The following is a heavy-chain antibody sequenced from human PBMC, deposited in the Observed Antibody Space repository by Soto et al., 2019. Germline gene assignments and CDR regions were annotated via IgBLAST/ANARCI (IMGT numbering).Heavy chain of an antibody. V-gene: IGHV3-30-3*01. CDR3: ARGEDIVLLPAAIQIGPFDY. D-gene: IGHD2-2*02. J-gene: IGHJ4*02. CDR2: ISYDGSNK. CDR1: GFTFSSYA. Sequence: GGSLRLACAAYGFTFSSYAMHWVRQAPGKGLEWVAVISYDGSNKYYADSVKGRFTISRDNSKNTLYLQMNSLRAEDTAVYYCARGEDIVLLPAAIQIGPFDYWGQGTLVTVSS.